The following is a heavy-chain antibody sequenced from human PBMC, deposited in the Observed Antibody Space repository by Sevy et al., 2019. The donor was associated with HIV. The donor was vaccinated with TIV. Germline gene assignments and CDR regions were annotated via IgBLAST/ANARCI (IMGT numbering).Heavy chain of an antibody. J-gene: IGHJ4*02. Sequence: GGSLRLSCAASRFTFSDYGMHWVRQAPGKGLEWVAIISYDGSNKYYADPVKGRFTISRDNSKNTLYLQINSLRADDTAVYYCAKGYYGSGNSDYFDHWGQGTLVTVSS. CDR2: ISYDGSNK. CDR3: AKGYYGSGNSDYFDH. V-gene: IGHV3-30*18. D-gene: IGHD3-10*01. CDR1: RFTFSDYG.